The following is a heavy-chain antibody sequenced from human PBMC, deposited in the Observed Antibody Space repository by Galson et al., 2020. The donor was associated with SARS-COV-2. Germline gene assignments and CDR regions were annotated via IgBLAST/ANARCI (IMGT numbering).Heavy chain of an antibody. D-gene: IGHD6-13*01. J-gene: IGHJ5*02. Sequence: SETLSLTCAVYGGSFSGYFWSWIRQPPGKGLEWIGEVNHSGSTNYNPSLKSRVTISVDTSKNQFSLKLSSVTAADTAVYYCARDLSSSWSGGWFDPWGQGTMVTVSS. CDR1: GGSFSGYF. CDR3: ARDLSSSWSGGWFDP. CDR2: VNHSGST. V-gene: IGHV4-34*01.